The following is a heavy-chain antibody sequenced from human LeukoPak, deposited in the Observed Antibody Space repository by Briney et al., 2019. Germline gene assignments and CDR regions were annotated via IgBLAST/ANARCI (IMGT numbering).Heavy chain of an antibody. V-gene: IGHV4-34*01. CDR3: ARGTSTTPPFDD. Sequence: SETLSLTCAVYGGSLSGYYWSWIRHPPGKGLEWIGEINHSGTTNYNPSLKSRVTISVDTPKNQFSLKLSSGTAADTAVYYCARGTSTTPPFDDWGQGTLVTVSS. J-gene: IGHJ4*02. CDR1: GGSLSGYY. CDR2: INHSGTT. D-gene: IGHD1-1*01.